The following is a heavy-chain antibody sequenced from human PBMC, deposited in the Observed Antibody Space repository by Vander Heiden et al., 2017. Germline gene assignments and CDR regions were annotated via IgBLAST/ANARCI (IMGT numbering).Heavy chain of an antibody. D-gene: IGHD2-15*01. Sequence: EVQLVESGGGLVKPGASMRLSCAASGLPFRSTSMNWVRQAPGKWLEWVSSIRSSSSYIYYPDSVKGRFTISRDNAKNSRYLQMNSLRAEDTAVYYCAREQGGSFYYYYYGMDVWGQGTTVTVSS. CDR1: GLPFRSTS. V-gene: IGHV3-21*01. CDR2: IRSSSSYI. J-gene: IGHJ6*02. CDR3: AREQGGSFYYYYYGMDV.